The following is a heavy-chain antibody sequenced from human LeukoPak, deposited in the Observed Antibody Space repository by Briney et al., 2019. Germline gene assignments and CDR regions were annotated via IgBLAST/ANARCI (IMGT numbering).Heavy chain of an antibody. D-gene: IGHD3-16*02. V-gene: IGHV3-33*01. J-gene: IGHJ4*02. CDR1: GFTFSSYG. CDR2: IWYDGSNK. CDR3: ARSWRVGGVIVPFDY. Sequence: PGGSLRLSCAASGFTFSSYGMHWVRQAPGKGVVWVAVIWYDGSNKYSADSVKGRFTISRDNSKNTLYLQMNSLRAEDTAAYYCARSWRVGGVIVPFDYWGQGTLVTVSS.